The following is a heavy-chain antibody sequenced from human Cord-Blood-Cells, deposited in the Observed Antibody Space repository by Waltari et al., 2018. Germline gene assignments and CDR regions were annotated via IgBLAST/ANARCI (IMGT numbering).Heavy chain of an antibody. CDR2: ISGSGGST. Sequence: EVQLVESGGGLVQPGGSVRLACAASGFTVSSYAMSWVRQAPGKGLEWVSAISGSGGSTYYADSVKGRFTISRDNSKNTLYLQMNSLRAEDTAVYYCAKEGTGWNDAFAIWGQGTMVTVSS. CDR3: AKEGTGWNDAFAI. V-gene: IGHV3-23*04. J-gene: IGHJ3*02. D-gene: IGHD1-1*01. CDR1: GFTVSSYA.